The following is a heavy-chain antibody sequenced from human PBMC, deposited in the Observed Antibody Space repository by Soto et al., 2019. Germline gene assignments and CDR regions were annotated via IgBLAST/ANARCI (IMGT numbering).Heavy chain of an antibody. CDR3: AKSPALRSCIGSDCYYFDL. V-gene: IGHV3-30*18. Sequence: GGSLRLSCAASGFTFSTYGMHWVRQAPGKGLEWVAVISYDGSNKFYADSVKGRFTISRDNSQNTLYLQMNSLRTEDTAVYYCAKSPALRSCIGSDCYYFDLWGQGNLVTVSS. J-gene: IGHJ4*02. CDR1: GFTFSTYG. CDR2: ISYDGSNK. D-gene: IGHD2-21*02.